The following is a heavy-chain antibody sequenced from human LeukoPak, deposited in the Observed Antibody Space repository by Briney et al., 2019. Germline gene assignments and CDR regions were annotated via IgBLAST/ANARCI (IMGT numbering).Heavy chain of an antibody. J-gene: IGHJ5*02. D-gene: IGHD3-10*01. CDR3: ASVSGYYGSDWFDP. CDR2: IYYSGST. Sequence: PSETLSLTCTVSGGSISSYYWSWIRQPPGKGLEWIGYIYYSGSTNYNPSLKSRVTISVDTSKNQFSLKLSSVTAADTAVYYCASVSGYYGSDWFDPWGQGTLVTVSS. V-gene: IGHV4-59*01. CDR1: GGSISSYY.